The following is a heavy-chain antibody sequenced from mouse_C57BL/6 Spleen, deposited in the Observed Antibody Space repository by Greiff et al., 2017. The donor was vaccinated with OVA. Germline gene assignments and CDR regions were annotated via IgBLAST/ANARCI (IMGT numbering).Heavy chain of an antibody. CDR3: TTLLSDDY. CDR1: GFNIKDDY. D-gene: IGHD2-10*01. CDR2: IDPENGDT. J-gene: IGHJ2*01. Sequence: EVQVVESGAELVRPGASVKLSCTASGFNIKDDYMHWVKQRPEQGLEWIGWIDPENGDTEYASKFQGKATITADTSSNTAYLQLSSLTSEDTAVYYCTTLLSDDYWGQGTTLTVSS. V-gene: IGHV14-4*01.